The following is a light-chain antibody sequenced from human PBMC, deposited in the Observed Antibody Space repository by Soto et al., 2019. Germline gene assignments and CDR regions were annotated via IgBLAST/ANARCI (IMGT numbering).Light chain of an antibody. CDR2: GAS. CDR3: HQYGGAPEAT. V-gene: IGKV3-20*01. CDR1: QSVASSY. J-gene: IGKJ1*01. Sequence: EIVLTQSPGTLSLSPGERATLSCRASQSVASSYLAWYQQKPGQAPRLLIFGASRRATGIADRFSGSGSGTDFTLTITRLEPEDFAVYYCHQYGGAPEATFGQGTKVEIK.